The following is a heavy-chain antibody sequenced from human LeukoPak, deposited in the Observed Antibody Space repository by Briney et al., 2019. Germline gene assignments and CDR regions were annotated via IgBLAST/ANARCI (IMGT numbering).Heavy chain of an antibody. D-gene: IGHD6-19*01. CDR1: GYTFSTYA. CDR3: AKSMTLQWRGFFDL. CDR2: ISDSGANT. Sequence: GGSLRLSCAASGYTFSTYAMSWVRQAPGKGLEWVSTISDSGANTYYADSVRGRFTISRDNSKNTLYLQKNSLRADDTAIYYCAKSMTLQWRGFFDLWGRGTHVTVSS. J-gene: IGHJ2*01. V-gene: IGHV3-23*01.